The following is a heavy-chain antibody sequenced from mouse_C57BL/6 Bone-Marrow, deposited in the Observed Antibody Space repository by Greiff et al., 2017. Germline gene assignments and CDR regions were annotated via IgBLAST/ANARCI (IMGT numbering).Heavy chain of an antibody. CDR3: ARHYGYHYAMDY. CDR1: GFTFSSYG. J-gene: IGHJ4*01. Sequence: EVQVVESGGDLVKPGGSLKLSCAASGFTFSSYGMSWVRQTPDKRLEWVATISSGGSYTYYPDSVKGRFTISRDNAKNTLYLQMSSLKSEDTDMYYCARHYGYHYAMDYWGQGTSVTVSS. D-gene: IGHD2-2*01. V-gene: IGHV5-6*01. CDR2: ISSGGSYT.